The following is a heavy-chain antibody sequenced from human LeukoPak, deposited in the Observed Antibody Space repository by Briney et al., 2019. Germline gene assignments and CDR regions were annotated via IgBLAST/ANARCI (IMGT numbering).Heavy chain of an antibody. V-gene: IGHV4-31*03. CDR2: IYYSGST. J-gene: IGHJ4*02. CDR1: GGSVSSGSYY. CDR3: ARARPPLVAPPDY. D-gene: IGHD3-9*01. Sequence: SETLSLTCTVSGGSVSSGSYYWSWIRQPPGKALDGIGYIYYSGSTYYNPSLKSRITISVDTSKNQFSLKLSSVTAADTAVYYCARARPPLVAPPDYWGQGTLVIVSS.